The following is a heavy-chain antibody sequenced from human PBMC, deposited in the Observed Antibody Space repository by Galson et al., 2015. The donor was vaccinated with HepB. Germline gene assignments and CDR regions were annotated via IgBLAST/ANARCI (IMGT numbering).Heavy chain of an antibody. CDR1: GFTFSSYA. V-gene: IGHV3-23*01. D-gene: IGHD2-15*01. J-gene: IGHJ4*02. CDR2: ISGSGGST. Sequence: SLRLSCAASGFTFSSYAMSWVRQAPGKGLEWVSAISGSGGSTYYADSVKGRFTISRDNSKNTLYLQMNSLRAEDTAVYYCAKTLGYCSGGSCSMLDDYWGQGTLVTVSS. CDR3: AKTLGYCSGGSCSMLDDY.